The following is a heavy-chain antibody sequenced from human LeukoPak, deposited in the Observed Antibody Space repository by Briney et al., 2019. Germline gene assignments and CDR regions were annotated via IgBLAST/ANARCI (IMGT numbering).Heavy chain of an antibody. V-gene: IGHV4-4*02. Sequence: SETLSLTCAVSGGSISSSNWWSWVRQPPGKGLELIGEIYHSGSTNYNPSLKSRVTISVDKSKKQFSLNLSSVTAADTAVYYCARDRYNWNYGNWFDPWGQGTLVTVSS. D-gene: IGHD1-7*01. J-gene: IGHJ5*02. CDR2: IYHSGST. CDR1: GGSISSSNW. CDR3: ARDRYNWNYGNWFDP.